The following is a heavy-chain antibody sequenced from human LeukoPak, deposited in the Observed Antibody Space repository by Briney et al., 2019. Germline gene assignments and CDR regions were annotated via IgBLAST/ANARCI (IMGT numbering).Heavy chain of an antibody. CDR1: GFTFSNYG. D-gene: IGHD3-10*01. J-gene: IGHJ4*02. V-gene: IGHV3-30*18. CDR3: AKVPLSQGSGSYPFDY. Sequence: PGGSLRLSCAASGFTFSNYGIHWVRQAPGKGPEWVAVISYDGSNKYYADSVKGRFTISRDNSKNTLYLQMNSLRAEDTAVYYCAKVPLSQGSGSYPFDYWGQGTLVTVSS. CDR2: ISYDGSNK.